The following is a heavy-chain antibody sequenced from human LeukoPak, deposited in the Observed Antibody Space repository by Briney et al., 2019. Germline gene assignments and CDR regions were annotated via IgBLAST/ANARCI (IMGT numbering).Heavy chain of an antibody. CDR1: GFTFSSYD. CDR3: ARGSLELYYFDY. CDR2: IGTAGDT. Sequence: PGGSLRLSCAASGFTFSSYDMHWVRQATGKGLEWVSAIGTAGDTYYPGSVKGRFTISRENAKNSLNLQMNSLRAGDTAVYYCARGSLELYYFDYWGQGTLVTVSS. V-gene: IGHV3-13*01. D-gene: IGHD1-1*01. J-gene: IGHJ4*02.